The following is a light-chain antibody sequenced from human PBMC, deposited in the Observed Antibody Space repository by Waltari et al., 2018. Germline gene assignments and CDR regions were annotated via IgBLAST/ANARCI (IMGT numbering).Light chain of an antibody. CDR3: SSYAVTTTLL. J-gene: IGLJ2*01. Sequence: QSVLTQPASVSGSPGQSITISCPGPRSDVGGYAYVSWYQQQPGKAPKLIIYDVKNRPSGVSNRFSGSKSGDTASLTISGLQAEDEADYYCSSYAVTTTLLFGGGTKLTVL. CDR2: DVK. CDR1: RSDVGGYAY. V-gene: IGLV2-14*03.